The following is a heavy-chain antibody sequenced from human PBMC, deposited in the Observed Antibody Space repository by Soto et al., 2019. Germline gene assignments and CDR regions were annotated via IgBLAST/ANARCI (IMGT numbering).Heavy chain of an antibody. V-gene: IGHV4-39*01. CDR1: GGSISSSSYY. J-gene: IGHJ5*02. CDR3: ARRQEGRLLLRINWFDP. CDR2: IYYSGST. Sequence: SETLSLTCTVSGGSISSSSYYWGWIRQPPGKGLEWIGSIYYSGSTYYNPSLKSRVTISVDTSKNQFSLKLSSVTAADTAVYYCARRQEGRLLLRINWFDPWGQGTLVTVSS. D-gene: IGHD3-22*01.